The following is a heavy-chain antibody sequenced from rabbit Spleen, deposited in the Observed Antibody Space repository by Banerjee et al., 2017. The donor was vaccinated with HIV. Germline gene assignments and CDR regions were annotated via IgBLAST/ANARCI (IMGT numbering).Heavy chain of an antibody. CDR1: GFSFSSDYY. Sequence: QSLEESGGDLVKPGASLTLTCTASGFSFSSDYYMCWVRQAPGKGLECGACIYAGSSDSTYYANWAKGRLTISKASSTTVTLQMTSLTAADTTTYFCGRSINWSNRGLNLWGQGTLVTVS. V-gene: IGHV1S40*01. D-gene: IGHD1-1*01. J-gene: IGHJ3*01. CDR2: IYAGSSDST. CDR3: GRSINWSNRGLNL.